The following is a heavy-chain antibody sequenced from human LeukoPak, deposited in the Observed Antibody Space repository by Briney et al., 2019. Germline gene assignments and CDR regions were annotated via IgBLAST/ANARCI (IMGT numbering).Heavy chain of an antibody. CDR3: ARDMRQHYYDSSGYQPFDY. Sequence: SVKVSCKASGGTFSSYAISWVRQAPGQGLEGMGGIIPIFGTANYAQKFQGRVTITADESTSTAYMELSSLRSEDTAVYYCARDMRQHYYDSSGYQPFDYWGQGTLVTVSS. J-gene: IGHJ4*02. CDR1: GGTFSSYA. D-gene: IGHD3-22*01. CDR2: IIPIFGTA. V-gene: IGHV1-69*13.